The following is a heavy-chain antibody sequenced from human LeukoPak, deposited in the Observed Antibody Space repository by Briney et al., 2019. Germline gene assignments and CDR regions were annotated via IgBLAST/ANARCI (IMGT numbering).Heavy chain of an antibody. CDR3: ARSAGYSSGWFDY. CDR2: IFHSGSP. V-gene: IGHV4-59*01. CDR1: GVAISDYY. Sequence: SETLSLTCTVSGVAISDYYWGWIRQPPGKGLEWIGYIFHSGSPNSNPSLKSRLTISIDTSKNQFSLKVTSVTAADTAMYYCARSAGYSSGWFDYWGQGTLVTVSS. D-gene: IGHD6-19*01. J-gene: IGHJ4*02.